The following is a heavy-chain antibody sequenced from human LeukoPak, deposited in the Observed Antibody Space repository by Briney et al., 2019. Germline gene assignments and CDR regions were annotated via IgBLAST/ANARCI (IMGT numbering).Heavy chain of an antibody. CDR1: GYTFTGYY. D-gene: IGHD1-26*01. J-gene: IGHJ3*02. V-gene: IGHV1-2*04. CDR3: ARIRVRYSGSYQAHDAFDI. CDR2: INPNSGGT. Sequence: GASVKVSCKASGYTFTGYYMHWVRQAPGQGLEWMGWINPNSGGTNYAQKFQGWVTMTRDTSISTAYMELSRLRSDDTAVYYCARIRVRYSGSYQAHDAFDIWGQGTVVTVSS.